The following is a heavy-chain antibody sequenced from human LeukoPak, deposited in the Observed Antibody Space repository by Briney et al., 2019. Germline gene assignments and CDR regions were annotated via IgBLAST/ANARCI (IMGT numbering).Heavy chain of an antibody. J-gene: IGHJ6*02. CDR2: INPNSGGT. Sequence: ASVKVSCKAPGYTFTGYYMHWVRQAPGQGLEWMGWINPNSGGTNYAQKFQGWVTMTRDTSISTAYMELSRLRSDDTAVYYCARDGYSSSPEDYYYYGMDVWGQGTTVTVSS. CDR1: GYTFTGYY. D-gene: IGHD6-6*01. CDR3: ARDGYSSSPEDYYYYGMDV. V-gene: IGHV1-2*04.